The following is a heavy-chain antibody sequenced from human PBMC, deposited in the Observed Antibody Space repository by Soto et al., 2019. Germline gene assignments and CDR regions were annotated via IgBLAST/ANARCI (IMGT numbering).Heavy chain of an antibody. CDR2: IYYSWSS. V-gene: IGHV4-31*03. CDR3: ARDPGGAADGTNVWFDP. CDR1: GGSISSGGDY. J-gene: IGHJ5*02. D-gene: IGHD6-13*01. Sequence: CLTCTVSGGSISSGGDYWSWIRQHPGKGLEGIGHIYYSWSSYYNPSLKSRGSMSVDTSKTQFSLKLSYVTAADTAVYSCARDPGGAADGTNVWFDPWGQGTLVTVSS.